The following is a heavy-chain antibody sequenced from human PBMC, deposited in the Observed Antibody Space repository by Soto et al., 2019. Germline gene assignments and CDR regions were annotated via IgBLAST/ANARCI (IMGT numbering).Heavy chain of an antibody. CDR3: ARALGGYYPSLDY. CDR1: GYTFTSYA. D-gene: IGHD3-22*01. Sequence: ASVKVSCKASGYTFTSYAMHWVRQAPGQRLEWMGWINAGNGNTKYSQKFQGRVTITRDTSASTAYMELSSLRSEDTAVYYCARALGGYYPSLDYWGQGTLVTGSS. V-gene: IGHV1-3*01. J-gene: IGHJ4*02. CDR2: INAGNGNT.